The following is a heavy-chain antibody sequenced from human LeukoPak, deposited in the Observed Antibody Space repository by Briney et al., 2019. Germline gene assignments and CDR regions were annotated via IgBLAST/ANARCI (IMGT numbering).Heavy chain of an antibody. CDR3: ARQTAFYGSGKYVEFWFDP. CDR1: GYSFTSYW. V-gene: IGHV5-51*01. D-gene: IGHD3-10*01. J-gene: IGHJ5*02. CDR2: IYPDDSDT. Sequence: GESLKISCKGSGYSFTSYWIGWVRQMPGKGLEWMGIIYPDDSDTRYSPSFQGHVTDSADKSISTAYLQWSSLKASDTAMYYCARQTAFYGSGKYVEFWFDPWGQGTLVTVSS.